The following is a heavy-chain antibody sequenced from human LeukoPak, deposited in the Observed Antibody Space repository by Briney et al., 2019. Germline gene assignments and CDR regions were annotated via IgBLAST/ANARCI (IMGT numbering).Heavy chain of an antibody. D-gene: IGHD3-9*01. J-gene: IGHJ4*02. V-gene: IGHV1-18*01. CDR3: ARDVLRFFDCLPEIYFFDY. CDR1: GYTFTSYG. Sequence: ASVKVSCKASGYTFTSYGISWVRQAPGQGLEWMGWISAYNGNTNYAQKLQGRVTMTTDTSTSTAYMELRSLRSDDTAVYYCARDVLRFFDCLPEIYFFDYGGQGTLVTVSS. CDR2: ISAYNGNT.